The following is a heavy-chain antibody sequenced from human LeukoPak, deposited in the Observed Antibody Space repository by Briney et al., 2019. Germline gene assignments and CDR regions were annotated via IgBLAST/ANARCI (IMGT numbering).Heavy chain of an antibody. CDR3: AREWQQLPCFDP. J-gene: IGHJ5*02. CDR2: IYYSGST. CDR1: GGSISSYY. V-gene: IGHV4-59*01. D-gene: IGHD6-13*01. Sequence: SETLSLTCTVSGGSISSYYWSWIRQPPGKGLEWIGYIYYSGSTNYNPSLKSRVTISVDTSKNQFSLKLSSVTAADTAVYYCAREWQQLPCFDPWGQGTLVTVSS.